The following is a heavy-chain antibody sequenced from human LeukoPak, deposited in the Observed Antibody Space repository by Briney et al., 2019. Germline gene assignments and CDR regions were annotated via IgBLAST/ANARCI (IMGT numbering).Heavy chain of an antibody. CDR1: GYTFTSYG. CDR3: ARDSPGGVTINYYYYYYMDV. D-gene: IGHD4-17*01. V-gene: IGHV1-18*01. CDR2: ISAYNGNT. Sequence: GASVKVSCKASGYTFTSYGISWVRQAPGQGLEWMGWISAYNGNTNYAQKLQGRVTMTTDTSTSTAYMELRSLRSDDTAVYYCARDSPGGVTINYYYYYYMDVWGKGTTVTVSS. J-gene: IGHJ6*03.